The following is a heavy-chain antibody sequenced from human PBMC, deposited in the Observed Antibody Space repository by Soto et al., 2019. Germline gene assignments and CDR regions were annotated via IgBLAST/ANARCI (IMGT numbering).Heavy chain of an antibody. V-gene: IGHV1-69*13. CDR3: ARGLFGVGNYYYYGMDV. CDR1: GGTFSSYA. CDR2: IIPIFGTA. J-gene: IGHJ6*02. D-gene: IGHD3-3*01. Sequence: ASVKVSCKASGGTFSSYAISWVRQAPGQGLEWMGGIIPIFGTANYAQKFQGRVTITADESTSTAYMELSSLRSEDTAVYYCARGLFGVGNYYYYGMDVWGQGTTVTVSS.